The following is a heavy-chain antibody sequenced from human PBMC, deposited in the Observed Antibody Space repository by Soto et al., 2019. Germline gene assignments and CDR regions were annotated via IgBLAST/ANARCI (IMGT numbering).Heavy chain of an antibody. D-gene: IGHD4-17*01. CDR2: IHGGGNSA. Sequence: PGGSLRLSCAASGFTFSGYAMSWVRQAPGKGLEWVSVIHGGGNSAYYADSVKGRFTISRDNSKNTLYLQMSSLRGEDTAVYYCAKNRGRVTTSWNFDYWGKGTLVTVSS. V-gene: IGHV3-23*01. CDR3: AKNRGRVTTSWNFDY. J-gene: IGHJ4*02. CDR1: GFTFSGYA.